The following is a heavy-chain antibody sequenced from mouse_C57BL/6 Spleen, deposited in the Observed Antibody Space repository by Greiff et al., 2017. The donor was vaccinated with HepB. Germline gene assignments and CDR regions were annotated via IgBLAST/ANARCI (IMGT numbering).Heavy chain of an antibody. CDR1: GYTFTDYY. D-gene: IGHD2-3*01. CDR3: ARKGWLRYFDV. J-gene: IGHJ1*03. V-gene: IGHV1-76*01. Sequence: VQLQQSGTELVRPGASVKLSCKASGYTFTDYYINWVKQRPGQGLEWIARIYPGSGNTYYNEKFKGKATLTAEKSSSTAYMQLSSLTSEDSAVYFCARKGWLRYFDVWGTGTTVTVSS. CDR2: IYPGSGNT.